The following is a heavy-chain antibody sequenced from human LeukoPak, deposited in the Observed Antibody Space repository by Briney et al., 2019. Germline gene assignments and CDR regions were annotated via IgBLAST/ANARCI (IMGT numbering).Heavy chain of an antibody. Sequence: GGSLRLSCAASGFTFSSYSMNWVRQAPGKGLEWVSSISSSSSYIYYADSVKGRFTISRDNAKNSLYLQMNSLRAEDTAVYYCARVDYDNKYNDYMDVWGKGTTVTVSS. D-gene: IGHD3-22*01. CDR3: ARVDYDNKYNDYMDV. CDR1: GFTFSSYS. V-gene: IGHV3-21*04. J-gene: IGHJ6*03. CDR2: ISSSSSYI.